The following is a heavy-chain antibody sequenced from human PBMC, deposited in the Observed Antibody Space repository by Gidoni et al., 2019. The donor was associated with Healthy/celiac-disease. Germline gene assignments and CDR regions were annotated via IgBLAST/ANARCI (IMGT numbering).Heavy chain of an antibody. Sequence: QLQLQESGPGLVKPSETLSLTCTVSGGSISSSSYYWGWIRQPPGKGLEWIGSIYYSGSTYYNPSLKSRVTISVDTSKNQFSLKLSSVTAADTAVYYCARITPWGYYYAIDYWCQGTLVTVSS. D-gene: IGHD3-22*01. J-gene: IGHJ4*02. CDR1: GGSISSSSYY. V-gene: IGHV4-39*01. CDR2: IYYSGST. CDR3: ARITPWGYYYAIDY.